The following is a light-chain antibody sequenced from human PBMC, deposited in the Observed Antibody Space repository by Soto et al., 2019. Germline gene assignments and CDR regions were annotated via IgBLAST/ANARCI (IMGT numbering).Light chain of an antibody. CDR1: QSIGRH. Sequence: DIQMTQSPSSLSASVGDRVTITCRASQSIGRHINWYQQKPGKAPNLLIYDGSSLQSGVPSRFSGSGSGTDFTLTISSLQAEDFATYCCQQSYSTVLTFGQGTRLEIK. CDR3: QQSYSTVLT. CDR2: DGS. J-gene: IGKJ5*01. V-gene: IGKV1-39*01.